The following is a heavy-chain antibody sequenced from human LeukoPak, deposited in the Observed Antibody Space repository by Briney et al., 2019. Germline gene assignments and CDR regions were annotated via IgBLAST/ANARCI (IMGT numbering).Heavy chain of an antibody. Sequence: SETLSLTCAVYGGSFSGYYWSWVRQPPGKGLEWIGEINHSGSTNYNPSLKSRVTISVDTSKNQFSLKLSSVTAADTAVYYCALGYSYGSPDAFDIWGQGTMVTVSS. D-gene: IGHD5-18*01. CDR1: GGSFSGYY. J-gene: IGHJ3*02. CDR3: ALGYSYGSPDAFDI. V-gene: IGHV4-34*01. CDR2: INHSGST.